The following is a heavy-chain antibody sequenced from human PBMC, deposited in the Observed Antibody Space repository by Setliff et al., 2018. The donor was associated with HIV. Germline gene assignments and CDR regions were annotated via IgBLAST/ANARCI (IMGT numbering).Heavy chain of an antibody. D-gene: IGHD3-10*01. CDR3: AVLTHYDGSGSSGPTDYYYYMDG. V-gene: IGHV4-59*04. CDR2: IYHSGST. J-gene: IGHJ6*03. CDR1: GGSISSYY. Sequence: SETLSLTCTVSGGSISSYYWSWIRQPAGKGLEWIGSIYHSGSTYYNPSLKSRVTISVDTSKNQFSLKLSSVTAADTAVYYCAVLTHYDGSGSSGPTDYYYYMDGWGKGTTVTVSS.